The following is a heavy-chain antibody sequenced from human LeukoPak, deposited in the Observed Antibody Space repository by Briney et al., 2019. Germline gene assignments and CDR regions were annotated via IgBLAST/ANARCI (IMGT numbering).Heavy chain of an antibody. J-gene: IGHJ4*02. D-gene: IGHD2-15*01. Sequence: VGSLRLSCAATGFTFSSYSMNWVRQAPGKGLEWVSSISSSSYIYYADSVKGRFTISRDNAKNSLYLQMNSLRAEDTAVYYCARCHGGSCYSHYWGQGTLVTVSS. CDR2: ISSSSYI. CDR3: ARCHGGSCYSHY. V-gene: IGHV3-21*01. CDR1: GFTFSSYS.